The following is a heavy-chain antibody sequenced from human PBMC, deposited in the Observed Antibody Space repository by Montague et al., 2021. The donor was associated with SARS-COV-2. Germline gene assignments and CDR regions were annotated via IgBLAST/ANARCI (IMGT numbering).Heavy chain of an antibody. J-gene: IGHJ5*02. Sequence: SLRLSCAASGFSFNNYAMHWVRQAPGKGLEWVALISYDASNKYYEDSLQGRFTISRDNSKNTLYLQLNSLTSEDTAMYYCARDRPFMLSASSRSSAFDPWGQGTLVTVSS. D-gene: IGHD6-13*01. V-gene: IGHV3-30*01. CDR3: ARDRPFMLSASSRSSAFDP. CDR2: ISYDASNK. CDR1: GFSFNNYA.